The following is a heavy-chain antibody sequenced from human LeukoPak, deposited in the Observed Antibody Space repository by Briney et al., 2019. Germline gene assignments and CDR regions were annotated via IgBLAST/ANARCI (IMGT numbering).Heavy chain of an antibody. J-gene: IGHJ2*01. D-gene: IGHD3-22*01. CDR2: IYTSGST. V-gene: IGHV4-61*02. Sequence: SQTLSLTCTVSGGSISSGSYYWSWIRQPAGKGLEWIGRIYTSGSTNYNPSLKSRVTISEDTSKNQFSLKLSSVTAADTAVYYCARRPPYYYDSSGYWYFDLWGRGTLVTVSS. CDR3: ARRPPYYYDSSGYWYFDL. CDR1: GGSISSGSYY.